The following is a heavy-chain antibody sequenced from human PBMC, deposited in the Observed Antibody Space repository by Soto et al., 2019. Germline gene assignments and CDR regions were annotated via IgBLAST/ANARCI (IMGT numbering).Heavy chain of an antibody. CDR2: IYYSGST. V-gene: IGHV4-30-4*01. CDR1: GGSISSGDYY. CDR3: ARDVLYSTSRIDS. D-gene: IGHD6-6*01. Sequence: TLSLTCTVSGGSISSGDYYWSWIRQPPGKGLEWIGYIYYSGSTYYTPSLRSRVTISVDTSKNQFSLKLSSVTAADTAVYYCARDVLYSTSRIDSWGQGTLVTVSS. J-gene: IGHJ4*02.